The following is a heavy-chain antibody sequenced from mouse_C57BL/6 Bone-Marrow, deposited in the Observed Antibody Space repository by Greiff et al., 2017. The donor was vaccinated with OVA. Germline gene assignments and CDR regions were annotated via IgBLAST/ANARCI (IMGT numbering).Heavy chain of an antibody. CDR3: ARSPYYYGSSHWYFDV. CDR1: GYTFTTYP. CDR2: FHPYNDDT. Sequence: VKLQESGAELVKPGASVKMSCKASGYTFTTYPIEWMKQNHGKSLEWIGNFHPYNDDTKYNEKFKGKATLTVEKSSSTVYLELSRLTSDDSAVYYCARSPYYYGSSHWYFDVWGTGTTVTVSS. D-gene: IGHD1-1*01. J-gene: IGHJ1*03. V-gene: IGHV1-47*01.